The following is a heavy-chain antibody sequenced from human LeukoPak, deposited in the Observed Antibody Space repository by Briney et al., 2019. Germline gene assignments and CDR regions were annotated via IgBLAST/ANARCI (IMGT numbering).Heavy chain of an antibody. CDR3: AGESCYRFEY. CDR1: GFFFSDYN. V-gene: IGHV3-11*06. Sequence: GGSLRLSCTASGFFFSDYNMSWIRQTPGKGLEWIAYISRDGSPTNYAYSVKGRFTISGDNAQNSVYLQMNNLRVDDTAVYYCAGESCYRFEYWGRGTVVTVSS. CDR2: ISRDGSPT. D-gene: IGHD3-16*02. J-gene: IGHJ4*02.